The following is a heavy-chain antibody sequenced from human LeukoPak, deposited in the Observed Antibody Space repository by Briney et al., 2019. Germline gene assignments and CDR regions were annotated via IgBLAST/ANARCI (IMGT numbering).Heavy chain of an antibody. D-gene: IGHD1-1*01. CDR2: ITDDEDT. V-gene: IGHV3-23*01. Sequence: PGGSLRLSCVASGFPFRSYAMTWVRQTPGTGLESVSVITDDEDTYYADSVKGRFTISRDNSRNTVFLQMNSLRVEDTAVYYCAKVDYWSPENYFDSWGQGTLVTVSS. CDR1: GFPFRSYA. CDR3: AKVDYWSPENYFDS. J-gene: IGHJ4*02.